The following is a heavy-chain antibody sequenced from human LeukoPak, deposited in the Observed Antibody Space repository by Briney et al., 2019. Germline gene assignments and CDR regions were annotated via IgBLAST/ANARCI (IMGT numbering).Heavy chain of an antibody. V-gene: IGHV3-30*02. CDR3: AKDSQDTAVVPAGIDY. J-gene: IGHJ4*02. D-gene: IGHD2-2*01. Sequence: PGGSLRLSCAASGFTFSSYGMHWVRQAPGKGLEWVAFIRYDGSNKYYADSVKGRFTISRDNSRNTLSLQMSSLRAEDTAVYYCAKDSQDTAVVPAGIDYWGQGTLVTVSS. CDR1: GFTFSSYG. CDR2: IRYDGSNK.